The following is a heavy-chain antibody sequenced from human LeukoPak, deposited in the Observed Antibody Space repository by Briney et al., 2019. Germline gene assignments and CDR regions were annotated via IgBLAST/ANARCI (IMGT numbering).Heavy chain of an antibody. CDR2: IYYSGST. D-gene: IGHD2-15*01. V-gene: IGHV4-4*02. CDR3: ARVWYQNWFDP. J-gene: IGHJ5*02. CDR1: GGSISSSNW. Sequence: PSGTLSLTCAVSGGSISSSNWWSWVRQPPGKGLEWIGYIYYSGSTYYNPSLKSRVTISVDTSKNQFSLKLRSVTAADTAVYYCARVWYQNWFDPWGQGTLVTVSS.